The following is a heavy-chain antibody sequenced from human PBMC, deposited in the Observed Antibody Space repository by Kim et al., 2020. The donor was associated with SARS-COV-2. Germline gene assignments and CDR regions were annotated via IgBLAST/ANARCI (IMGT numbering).Heavy chain of an antibody. CDR1: GGSISSGGYY. CDR3: ARVSSHDSSGYYYPQD. Sequence: SETLSLTCTVSGGSISSGGYYWSWIRQHPGKGLEWIGYIYYSGSTYYNPSLKSRVTISVDTSKNQFSLKLSSVTAADTAVYYCARVSSHDSSGYYYPQDWGQGTLVTVSS. CDR2: IYYSGST. D-gene: IGHD3-22*01. V-gene: IGHV4-31*03. J-gene: IGHJ4*02.